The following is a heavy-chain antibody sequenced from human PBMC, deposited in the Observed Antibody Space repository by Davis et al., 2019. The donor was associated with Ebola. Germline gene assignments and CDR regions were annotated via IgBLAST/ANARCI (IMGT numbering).Heavy chain of an antibody. J-gene: IGHJ4*02. V-gene: IGHV5-51*01. CDR2: IYPGDSDT. CDR3: ARRNGDYGQPDY. Sequence: GESLKISCKGSGYTFSRYWIGWVRQLPGKGLEWMGIIYPGDSDTRYSPSFQGQVTISADKSISTAYLQWSSLKASDTAMYYCARRNGDYGQPDYWGQGTLVTVSS. CDR1: GYTFSRYW. D-gene: IGHD4-17*01.